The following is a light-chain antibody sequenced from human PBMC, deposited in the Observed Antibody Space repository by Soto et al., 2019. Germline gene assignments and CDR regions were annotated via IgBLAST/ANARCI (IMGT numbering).Light chain of an antibody. CDR2: GAS. V-gene: IGKV3-20*01. J-gene: IGKJ5*01. CDR1: QSVSNTY. Sequence: IVLTQSPDTLSLSPGETGTLSCRASQSVSNTYLAWYQQKPGQAPRLLIYGASGSATATPARFSGSGSGTEFTLIINRLEPEDFALYYYQHYGTSIIFGQGTRLEIK. CDR3: QHYGTSII.